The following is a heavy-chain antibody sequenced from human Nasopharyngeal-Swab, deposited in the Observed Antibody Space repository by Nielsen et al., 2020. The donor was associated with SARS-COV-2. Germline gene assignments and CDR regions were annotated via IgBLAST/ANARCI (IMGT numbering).Heavy chain of an antibody. D-gene: IGHD5-12*01. CDR3: VKGAIVPTILELDF. V-gene: IGHV3-23*01. J-gene: IGHJ4*02. CDR2: IGASDGQT. Sequence: WIAQRPEKGLDWVSGIGASDGQTHYAGSVTGRFTISRDNSKNTLYLQMNSLSADDTALYYCVKGAIVPTILELDFWGQGTLVTVSS.